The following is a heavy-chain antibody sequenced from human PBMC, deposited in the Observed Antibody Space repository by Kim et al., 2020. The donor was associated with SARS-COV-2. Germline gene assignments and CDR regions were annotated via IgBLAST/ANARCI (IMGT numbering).Heavy chain of an antibody. CDR3: ARAMSIAAAGTYFDY. CDR2: ISSSSSYI. CDR1: GFTFSSYS. J-gene: IGHJ4*02. V-gene: IGHV3-21*01. D-gene: IGHD6-13*01. Sequence: GGSLRLSCAASGFTFSSYSMNWVRQAPGKGLECVSSISSSSSYIYYADSVKGRFTISRDNAKNSLYLQMNSLRAEDMAVYYCARAMSIAAAGTYFDYWGQGTLVTVSS.